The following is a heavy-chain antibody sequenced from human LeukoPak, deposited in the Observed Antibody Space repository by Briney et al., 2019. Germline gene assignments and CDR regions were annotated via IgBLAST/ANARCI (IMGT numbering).Heavy chain of an antibody. J-gene: IGHJ5*02. CDR3: ARTGYCTTTSCQTYNWFDP. CDR2: ISTTSKTI. CDR1: GFTFSSYS. V-gene: IGHV3-48*02. Sequence: GGSLRLSCAVSGFTFSSYSMNWVRQAPGKGLEWVSYISTTSKTIYYADSVKGRFTISRDNAKNSLYLQMNSLRDEDTAVYYCARTGYCTTTSCQTYNWFDPWGQGTLVTVSS. D-gene: IGHD2-2*01.